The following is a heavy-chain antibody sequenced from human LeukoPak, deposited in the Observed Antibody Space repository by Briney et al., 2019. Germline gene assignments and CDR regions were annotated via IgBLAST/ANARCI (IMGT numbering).Heavy chain of an antibody. CDR1: GGTFSSYA. CDR2: IIPIFGTA. CDR3: ARVVTPKYCSSPSCYWKGWFDP. V-gene: IGHV1-69*01. Sequence: GSSVKVSCKASGGTFSSYAISWVRQAPGQGLEWMGGIIPIFGTANYAQKFQGRVTITADEFTGTAYMELSSLRSEDTAVYYCARVVTPKYCSSPSCYWKGWFDPWGQGTLVTVSS. J-gene: IGHJ5*02. D-gene: IGHD2-2*01.